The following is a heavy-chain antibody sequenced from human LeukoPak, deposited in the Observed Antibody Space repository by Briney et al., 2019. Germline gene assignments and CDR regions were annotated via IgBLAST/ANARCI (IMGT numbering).Heavy chain of an antibody. D-gene: IGHD3-10*01. J-gene: IGHJ4*02. CDR2: TSGSGGST. CDR3: AKDKNYYGSGISFDY. Sequence: GGSLRLSCAASGFTFSSYAMSWVRQAPGKGLEWVSATSGSGGSTYYADSVKGRFTISRDNSKNTLYLQMNSLRAEDTAVYYCAKDKNYYGSGISFDYWGQGTLVTVSS. CDR1: GFTFSSYA. V-gene: IGHV3-23*01.